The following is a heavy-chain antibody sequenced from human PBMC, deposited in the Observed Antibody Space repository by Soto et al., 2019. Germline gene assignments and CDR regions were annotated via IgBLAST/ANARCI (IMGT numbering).Heavy chain of an antibody. Sequence: QVQLVQSGAEVKKPGSSVKVSCKVSGGTFSNYAIDWVRLAPGHGLEWMGGIVPIFGTTYYTQKFQGRATTLADDSTTTAYLEMSSLSSEDTAIYYSARVDAGAGLYNYHGLDVWGQGPAVTVSS. V-gene: IGHV1-69*12. CDR3: ARVDAGAGLYNYHGLDV. CDR1: GGTFSNYA. CDR2: IVPIFGTT. J-gene: IGHJ6*02. D-gene: IGHD6-19*01.